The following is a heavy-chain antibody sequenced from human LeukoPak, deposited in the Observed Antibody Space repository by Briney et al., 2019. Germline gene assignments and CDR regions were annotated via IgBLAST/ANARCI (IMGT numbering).Heavy chain of an antibody. Sequence: GGSLRLSCAASGFTFSNAWMSWVRQAPGKGLEWVGRIKSKTDGGTTDYAAPVKGRFTISRDDSKNTLYLQMNSLKTEDTAVYYCTTTRLRMKWFGELLTWGQGTLVTVSS. CDR2: IKSKTDGGTT. V-gene: IGHV3-15*01. CDR3: TTTRLRMKWFGELLT. J-gene: IGHJ5*02. CDR1: GFTFSNAW. D-gene: IGHD3-10*01.